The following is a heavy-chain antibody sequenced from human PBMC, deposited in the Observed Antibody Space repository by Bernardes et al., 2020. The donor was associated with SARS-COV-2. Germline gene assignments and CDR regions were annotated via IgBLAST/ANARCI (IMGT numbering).Heavy chain of an antibody. Sequence: SETLSLTCTVSSGSISNSYYYWGWIRQPPGKGLEWIGSIYSSGTTYKNPSLQSRVTKSVDTSKNQFSLRLTSVTAADTAVYYCVGSSCGRDCYIGGLRSWDYGMDVWGQGTTVTVTS. J-gene: IGHJ6*02. CDR1: SGSISNSYYY. CDR3: VGSSCGRDCYIGGLRSWDYGMDV. D-gene: IGHD2-21*02. CDR2: IYSSGTT. V-gene: IGHV4-39*01.